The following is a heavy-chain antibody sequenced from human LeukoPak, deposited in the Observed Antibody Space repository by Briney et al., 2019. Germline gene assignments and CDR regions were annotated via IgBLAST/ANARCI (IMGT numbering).Heavy chain of an antibody. Sequence: PSETLSLTCTVSGGSISSYYWSWIRQPAGKGLEWIGRIYTSGSTNYNPSLKSRVTMSVDTSKNQFSLKLSSVTAADTAVYYCARESRFDILLGDGIDYWGQGTLVTVSS. CDR1: GGSISSYY. J-gene: IGHJ4*02. V-gene: IGHV4-4*07. D-gene: IGHD3-9*01. CDR3: ARESRFDILLGDGIDY. CDR2: IYTSGST.